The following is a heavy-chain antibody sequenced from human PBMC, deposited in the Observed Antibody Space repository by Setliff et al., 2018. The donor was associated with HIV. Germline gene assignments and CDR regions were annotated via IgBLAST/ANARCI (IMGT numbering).Heavy chain of an antibody. D-gene: IGHD1-26*01. CDR3: ARHPWAERPFDY. CDR2: IFPGDSDT. V-gene: IGHV5-51*01. Sequence: GESLKISCQTSGYSFLAYWIGWVRQMPGKGLEWMGIIFPGDSDTKYSPSFQGQITISADKSIRTVYLQWDSLKASDSAMYFCARHPWAERPFDYWGQGTRVTVSS. J-gene: IGHJ4*02. CDR1: GYSFLAYW.